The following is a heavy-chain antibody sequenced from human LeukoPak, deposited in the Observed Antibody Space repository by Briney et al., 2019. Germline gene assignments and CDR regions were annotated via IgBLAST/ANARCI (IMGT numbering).Heavy chain of an antibody. CDR3: AKDGDSNYVY. V-gene: IGHV3-11*04. CDR1: RFTFSDYY. CDR2: ISSGGSTI. D-gene: IGHD4-11*01. Sequence: GGSLRFSGAASRFTFSDYYMSWIPQAQGKGLEWISYISSGGSTIYYADSVRGKFTISRDNAKKSLYLQMNSLRAEDTAVYYCAKDGDSNYVYWGQGTLVTVSS. J-gene: IGHJ4*02.